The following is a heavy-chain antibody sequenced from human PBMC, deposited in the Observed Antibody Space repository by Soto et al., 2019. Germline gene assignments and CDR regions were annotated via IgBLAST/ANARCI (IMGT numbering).Heavy chain of an antibody. V-gene: IGHV4-34*01. Sequence: SETLSLTCAVYGGSFSGYYWSWIRQPSGKGLEWIGEINHSGSTNYNPSLKSRVTISVDTSKNQFSLKLSSVTAADTAVYYCARGSWYYYYGMDAWGQGTTVTVSS. D-gene: IGHD6-13*01. J-gene: IGHJ6*02. CDR2: INHSGST. CDR1: GGSFSGYY. CDR3: ARGSWYYYYGMDA.